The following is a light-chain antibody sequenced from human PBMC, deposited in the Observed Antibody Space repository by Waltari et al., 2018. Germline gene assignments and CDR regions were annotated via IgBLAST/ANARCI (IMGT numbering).Light chain of an antibody. CDR1: QSISSD. Sequence: DIRMTQSPSSLSASVGDRVTITCRASQSISSDINWYQQKPGKAPKLLIYAASSLQSGVPSRFSGSGSGTDFTLTISSLQPEDFATYYWQQSFSTLGITVGGGTKVEIK. CDR2: AAS. J-gene: IGKJ4*01. CDR3: QQSFSTLGIT. V-gene: IGKV1-39*01.